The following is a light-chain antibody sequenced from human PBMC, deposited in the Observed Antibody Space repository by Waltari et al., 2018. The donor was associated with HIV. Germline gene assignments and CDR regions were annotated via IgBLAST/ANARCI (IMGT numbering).Light chain of an antibody. J-gene: IGKJ5*01. CDR2: DAS. CDR3: QQRRDWPLT. V-gene: IGKV3-11*01. Sequence: EIVLTQSPTTLSLSPGRRATLPCRASQSVGPYLAWYHQKPGQTPRLLIYDASNRATDIPGKFTAGGSDTEFTLTISGLQPEDSGVYFCQQRRDWPLTFGQGTRLEI. CDR1: QSVGPY.